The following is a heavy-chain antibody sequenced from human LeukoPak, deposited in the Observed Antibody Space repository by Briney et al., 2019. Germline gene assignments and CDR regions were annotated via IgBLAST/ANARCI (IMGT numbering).Heavy chain of an antibody. CDR1: GGSIRSSNC. CDR3: ARYRGGSGYHFDY. V-gene: IGHV4-4*02. D-gene: IGHD5-12*01. Sequence: SETLYLACAVSGGSIRSSNCWSWVRQPPGKGLEWIGEIYHSGSTNYNPSLKSRVTISIDKPKNQFSLKLSSVTAADTAVYYCARYRGGSGYHFDYWGQGTLVTVSS. J-gene: IGHJ4*02. CDR2: IYHSGST.